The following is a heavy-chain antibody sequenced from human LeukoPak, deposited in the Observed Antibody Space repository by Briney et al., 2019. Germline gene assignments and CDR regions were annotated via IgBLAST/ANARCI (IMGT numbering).Heavy chain of an antibody. CDR3: ARGAAATIDY. CDR2: ISYDGSNK. CDR1: GFTFSSYW. J-gene: IGHJ4*02. Sequence: PGGSLRLSCAASGFTFSSYWMSWVRQAPGKGLEWVAVISYDGSNKYYADSVKGRFTISRDNSKNTLYLQMNSLRPEDTAVYYCARGAAATIDYWGQGTLVTVSS. D-gene: IGHD2-2*01. V-gene: IGHV3-30*03.